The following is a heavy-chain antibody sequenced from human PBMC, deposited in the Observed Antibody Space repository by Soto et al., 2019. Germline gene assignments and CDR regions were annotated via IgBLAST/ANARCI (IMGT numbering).Heavy chain of an antibody. CDR3: ARHITPNRWSTLDY. J-gene: IGHJ4*02. V-gene: IGHV5-51*01. CDR2: IYPGHSES. Sequence: EVQLVQSGAEMKKPGESLKICCKGSGYTFTGHWIGWVRLTPGRDLEWMGIIYPGHSESMYSPSFQGQVIMSVDESVNTAYLQWNSLKASDTAMYYCARHITPNRWSTLDYWVQGTLVTVSS. CDR1: GYTFTGHW. D-gene: IGHD2-15*01.